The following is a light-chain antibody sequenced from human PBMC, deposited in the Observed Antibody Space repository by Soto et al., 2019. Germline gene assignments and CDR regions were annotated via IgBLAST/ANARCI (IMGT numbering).Light chain of an antibody. Sequence: DVVMTQSPLSLSVTLGQPASISCRSSESLVHSDGNTYLHWYQQRPGQSPRRIIYKVSRRDSGGTDRFSGSVSGTDFTLRISRVEAEDVGVYFCMQGLHWPSWTFGQGTKVEI. CDR1: ESLVHSDGNTY. V-gene: IGKV2-30*02. J-gene: IGKJ1*01. CDR2: KVS. CDR3: MQGLHWPSWT.